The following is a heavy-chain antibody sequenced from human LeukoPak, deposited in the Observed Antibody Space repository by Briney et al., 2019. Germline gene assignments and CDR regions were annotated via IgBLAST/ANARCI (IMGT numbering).Heavy chain of an antibody. D-gene: IGHD2-21*01. Sequence: SGGSLRLSCAASGFTLSIYAKSCVRQAPGKGLEGVSAISYSGNTYHADSVKGRFNISRHSSKNILVFAMNRLKSKDPGGIYFAKAPVTTCRGAYCYPFDYWGQGTLVTVSS. V-gene: IGHV3-23*01. J-gene: IGHJ4*02. CDR1: GFTLSIYA. CDR2: ISYSGNT. CDR3: AKAPVTTCRGAYCYPFDY.